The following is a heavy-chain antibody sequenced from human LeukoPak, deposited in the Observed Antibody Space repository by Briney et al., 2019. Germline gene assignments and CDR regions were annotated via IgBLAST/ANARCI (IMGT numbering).Heavy chain of an antibody. CDR2: ITGSVGST. J-gene: IGHJ4*02. D-gene: IGHD6-13*01. CDR1: GFTFSSYA. Sequence: TGGSLRLSCAASGFTFSSYAMSWVRQAPGKGLEWVSTITGSVGSTYYTDSVKGRFSISRDNSKSTLYLQMNSLNAEDTAVYYCAKEIGSSFYFFDSWGQGTLVTVSS. CDR3: AKEIGSSFYFFDS. V-gene: IGHV3-23*01.